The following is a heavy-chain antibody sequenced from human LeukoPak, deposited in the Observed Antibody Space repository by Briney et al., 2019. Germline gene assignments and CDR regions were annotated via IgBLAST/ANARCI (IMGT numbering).Heavy chain of an antibody. CDR1: GYTFTSYG. Sequence: ASVKVSCKASGYTFTSYGISWVRQAPGQGLEWMGGIIPIFGTANYAQKFQGRVTITADESTSTAYMELSSLRSEDTAVYYCARGLVPAANNWFDPWGQGTLVTVSS. D-gene: IGHD2-2*01. V-gene: IGHV1-69*13. CDR3: ARGLVPAANNWFDP. CDR2: IIPIFGTA. J-gene: IGHJ5*02.